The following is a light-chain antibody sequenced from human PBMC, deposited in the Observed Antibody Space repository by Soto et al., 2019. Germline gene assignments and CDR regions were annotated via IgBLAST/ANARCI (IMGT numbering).Light chain of an antibody. CDR1: QSISSW. CDR2: DAS. CDR3: QQYGTYLST. Sequence: DIQMTQSPSTLSASVGDRVTITCRASQSISSWLAWFQQKAGTDPKLLMYDASSLESGVPLSFSASGSATEFTPTTRRLQPDHFATYYCQQYGTYLSTFGQGAQVDIQ. V-gene: IGKV1-5*01. J-gene: IGKJ1*01.